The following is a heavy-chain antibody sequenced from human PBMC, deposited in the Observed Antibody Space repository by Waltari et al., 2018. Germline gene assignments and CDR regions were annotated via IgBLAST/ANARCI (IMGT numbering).Heavy chain of an antibody. V-gene: IGHV3-43*01. J-gene: IGHJ1*01. CDR3: AKDSEGAYFQH. CDR1: GFTFDDYT. CDR2: ISWDGGST. Sequence: EVQLVESGGVVVQPGGSLRLSCAASGFTFDDYTMHWVRQAPGKGLGWVSLISWDGGSTYYAEAVKGRFTISRDNSKNALYLQMNSLRTEDTALYYCAKDSEGAYFQHWGQGTLVTVSS.